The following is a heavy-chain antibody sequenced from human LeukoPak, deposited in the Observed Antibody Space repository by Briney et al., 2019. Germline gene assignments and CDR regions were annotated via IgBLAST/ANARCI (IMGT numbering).Heavy chain of an antibody. V-gene: IGHV1-2*02. CDR3: AGEYGDYPQSDYYYYMDV. CDR2: INPNSGGT. Sequence: ASVKVSCKASGYTFTGYYMHWVRQAPGQGLEWMGWINPNSGGTNYAQKFQGRVTMTRETSISTAYMELSRLRSDDTAVYYCAGEYGDYPQSDYYYYMDVWGKGTTVTVSS. CDR1: GYTFTGYY. J-gene: IGHJ6*03. D-gene: IGHD4-17*01.